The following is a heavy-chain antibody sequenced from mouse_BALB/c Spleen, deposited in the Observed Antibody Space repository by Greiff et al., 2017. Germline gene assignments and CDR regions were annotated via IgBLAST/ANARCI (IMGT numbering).Heavy chain of an antibody. CDR1: GFTFSSYA. Sequence: EVHLVESGGGLVKPGGSLKLSCAASGFTFSSYAMSWVRQTPEKRLEWVASISSGGSTYYPDSVKGRFTISRDNARNILYLQMSSLRSEDTAMYYCAINTALYYYAMDYWGQGTSVTVSS. V-gene: IGHV5-6-5*01. CDR2: ISSGGST. J-gene: IGHJ4*01. D-gene: IGHD1-2*01. CDR3: AINTALYYYAMDY.